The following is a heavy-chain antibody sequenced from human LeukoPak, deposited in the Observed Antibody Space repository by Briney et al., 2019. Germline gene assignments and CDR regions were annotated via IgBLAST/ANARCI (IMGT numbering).Heavy chain of an antibody. CDR1: GGSISSYY. J-gene: IGHJ4*02. CDR2: IYYTGAT. CDR3: ARAGYSYGTGYYFDY. V-gene: IGHV4-59*01. D-gene: IGHD5-18*01. Sequence: PSVTLSLTCTVSGGSISSYYWSWIRLPPGKGQEWIGYIYYTGATYYNPSLKSRVTISLDTSENQFSLKLSSVTAADAAVYYCARAGYSYGTGYYFDYWGQGALVTVSS.